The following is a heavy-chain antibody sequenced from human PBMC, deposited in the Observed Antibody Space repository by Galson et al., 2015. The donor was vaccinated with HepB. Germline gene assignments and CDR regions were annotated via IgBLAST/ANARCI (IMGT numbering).Heavy chain of an antibody. V-gene: IGHV3-23*01. D-gene: IGHD6-19*01. CDR2: VSDSGGSR. CDR1: GFTFSSYA. CDR3: AKDGVADSGWYSDY. J-gene: IGHJ4*02. Sequence: SLRLSCAASGFTFSSYAMSWVRQAPGKGLEWVSSVSDSGGSRFYADSVKGRFTISRDNSRNTLYLQMNSLRAEDTAVYYCAKDGVADSGWYSDYWGQGTLVTVSS.